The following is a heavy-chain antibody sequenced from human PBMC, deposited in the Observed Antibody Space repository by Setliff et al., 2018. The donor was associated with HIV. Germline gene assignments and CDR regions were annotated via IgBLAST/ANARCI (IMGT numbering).Heavy chain of an antibody. CDR3: TRDPTPKELWFFSGYYSDY. CDR2: IASDVSKT. Sequence: QPGGSLRLSCAASGFTFSSYAMHWVRQAPGKGLEWVTFIASDVSKTHIADSVKGRFTISRDNSKNMLYLQMNSLSADDTAVYYCTRDPTPKELWFFSGYYSDYWGQGTLVTVSS. CDR1: GFTFSSYA. D-gene: IGHD3-10*01. J-gene: IGHJ4*02. V-gene: IGHV3-30*04.